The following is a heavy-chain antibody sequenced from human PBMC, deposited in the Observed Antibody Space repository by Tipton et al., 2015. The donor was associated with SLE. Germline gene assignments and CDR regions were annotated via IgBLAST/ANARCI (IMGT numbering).Heavy chain of an antibody. CDR3: ARESGGLDY. J-gene: IGHJ4*02. Sequence: TLSLTCTVSGGSISSYYWSWIRQPPGKGLEWIGYIYYSGSTNYNPSLKSRVTISVDTSKNQFSLKLTSVTTADTAMYYCARESGGLDYWGPGILVNVSS. D-gene: IGHD1-26*01. V-gene: IGHV4-59*01. CDR2: IYYSGST. CDR1: GGSISSYY.